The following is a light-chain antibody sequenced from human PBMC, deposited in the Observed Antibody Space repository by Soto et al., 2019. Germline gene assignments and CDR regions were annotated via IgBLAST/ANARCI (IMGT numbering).Light chain of an antibody. CDR2: DVS. J-gene: IGLJ2*01. Sequence: QSVLTQPASVSGSPGQSITISCTGTSSDVGGYNYVSWYQQHPGKAPKLMIYDVSNRPSGVSNRFSGSKSGNTASLTISGLQAEDEADYYCSSYRSSSTPVVFGGGTKVTAL. CDR3: SSYRSSSTPVV. CDR1: SSDVGGYNY. V-gene: IGLV2-14*01.